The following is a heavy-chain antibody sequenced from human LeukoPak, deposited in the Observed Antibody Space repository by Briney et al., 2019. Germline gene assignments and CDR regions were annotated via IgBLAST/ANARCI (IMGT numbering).Heavy chain of an antibody. Sequence: PGRSLRLSCAASGFXFSSYGIHWVRQAPGKGLEWVTSIWFDGSNIHYADSVKGRVIISRDNSKSALYLQMNSLRAEDTAMYYCAREGGRVGAPLDYWGQETLVTVSS. D-gene: IGHD1-26*01. CDR1: GFXFSSYG. V-gene: IGHV3-33*01. J-gene: IGHJ4*02. CDR3: AREGGRVGAPLDY. CDR2: IWFDGSNI.